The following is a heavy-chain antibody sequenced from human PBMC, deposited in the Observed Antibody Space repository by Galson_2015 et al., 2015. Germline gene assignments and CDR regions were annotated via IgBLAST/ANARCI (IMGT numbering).Heavy chain of an antibody. Sequence: SLRLSCAASGFTFSSYAMSWVRQAPGKGLEWVSAISGSGGSTYYADSVKGRFTISRDSSKNTLYLQMNSLRAEDTAVYYCAKVKGYCSGDNCYSDYYYGMDAWGQGTTVTVSS. V-gene: IGHV3-23*01. D-gene: IGHD2-15*01. CDR2: ISGSGGST. CDR3: AKVKGYCSGDNCYSDYYYGMDA. J-gene: IGHJ6*02. CDR1: GFTFSSYA.